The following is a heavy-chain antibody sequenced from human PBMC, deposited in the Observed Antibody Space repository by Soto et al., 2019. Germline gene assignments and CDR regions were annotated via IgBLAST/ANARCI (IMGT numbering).Heavy chain of an antibody. CDR2: INPSGGST. D-gene: IGHD6-19*01. CDR3: ARDLRDSSSTFGNDSFDI. V-gene: IGHV1-46*03. J-gene: IGHJ3*02. CDR1: GYTFTSYY. Sequence: EASVKVSCKASGYTFTSYYMHWVRQAPGQGLEWMGIINPSGGSTSYAQKFQGRVTMTRDTSTSTVYMELSSLRSEDTAVYYCARDLRDSSSTFGNDSFDIWGHGTMVTVSS.